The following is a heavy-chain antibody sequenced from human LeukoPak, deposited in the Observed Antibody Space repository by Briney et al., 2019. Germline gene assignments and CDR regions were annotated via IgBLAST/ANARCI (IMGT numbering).Heavy chain of an antibody. J-gene: IGHJ4*02. Sequence: SETLSLTCTVSGGSITSNYDWGWIRQPPGKGLEWIGIIYYSGITYHNPSLKSRVTMSVDTSKNQLSLKLSSVTAADTAVYYCARTGYTGYDFDYWGQGTLVTVSS. CDR1: GGSITSNYD. V-gene: IGHV4-39*01. D-gene: IGHD5-12*01. CDR3: ARTGYTGYDFDY. CDR2: IYYSGIT.